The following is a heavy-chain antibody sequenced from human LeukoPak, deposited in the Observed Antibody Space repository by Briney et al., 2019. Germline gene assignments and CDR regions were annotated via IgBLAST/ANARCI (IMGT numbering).Heavy chain of an antibody. J-gene: IGHJ4*02. CDR1: GFTVSSNY. D-gene: IGHD2-8*01. CDR3: ARGDTKPKRANDY. V-gene: IGHV4-34*01. Sequence: PGGSLRLSCAASGFTVSSNYMSRIRQPPGKGLEWIGEINHSGSTNYNPSLKSRVTISVDTSKNQFSLKLSSVTAADTAVYYCARGDTKPKRANDYWGQGTLVTVSS. CDR2: INHSGST.